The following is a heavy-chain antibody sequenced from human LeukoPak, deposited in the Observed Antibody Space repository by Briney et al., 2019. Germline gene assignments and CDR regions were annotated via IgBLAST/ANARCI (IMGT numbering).Heavy chain of an antibody. V-gene: IGHV3-49*04. Sequence: GGSLRLSCTTSGFTFDDFAINWVRQAPGKGLEWVGVITSKPYGGTTEYAASVKGRFTISTDDSTSVAHLQMNSLKTDDTAVYYCARDRNYGSGRWPFDYWGQGTLVTVSS. J-gene: IGHJ4*02. CDR3: ARDRNYGSGRWPFDY. CDR1: GFTFDDFA. D-gene: IGHD3-10*01. CDR2: ITSKPYGGTT.